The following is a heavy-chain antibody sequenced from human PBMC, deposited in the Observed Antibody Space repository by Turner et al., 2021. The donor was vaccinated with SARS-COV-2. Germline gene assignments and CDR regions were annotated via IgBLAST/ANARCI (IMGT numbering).Heavy chain of an antibody. Sequence: QLRLVQSGPEVRKPGSSLMVSCKASVYTLTDHYIHWVRQAPGQGLAWMGWINPVSGDREYEQIVRGRVNMTRDTSISTVYMELSDLTSDDTGIYYCARRGRDWNDRFYDLWGQGTLVTVSS. CDR1: VYTLTDHY. CDR2: INPVSGDR. D-gene: IGHD1-1*01. CDR3: ARRGRDWNDRFYDL. J-gene: IGHJ4*02. V-gene: IGHV1-2*02.